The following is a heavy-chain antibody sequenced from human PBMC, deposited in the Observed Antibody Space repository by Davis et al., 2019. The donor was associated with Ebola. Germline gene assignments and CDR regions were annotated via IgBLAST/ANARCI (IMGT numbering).Heavy chain of an antibody. V-gene: IGHV4-59*12. CDR2: IYYSGST. Sequence: SETLSLTCTVSGGSISSYYWSWIRQPPGKGLEWIGYIYYSGSTYYNPSLKSRVTISVDTSKNQFSLKLSSVTAADTAVYYCARVIGYYYDSSGYYAAYYFDYWGQGTLVTVSS. J-gene: IGHJ4*02. CDR1: GGSISSYY. D-gene: IGHD3-22*01. CDR3: ARVIGYYYDSSGYYAAYYFDY.